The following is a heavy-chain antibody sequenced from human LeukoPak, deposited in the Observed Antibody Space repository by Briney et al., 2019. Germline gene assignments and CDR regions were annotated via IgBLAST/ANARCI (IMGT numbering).Heavy chain of an antibody. V-gene: IGHV4-59*01. D-gene: IGHD2-15*01. Sequence: SETLSLTCTVSGGSISTYYWSWIRQPPGKGLEWIGYVYYTGSTDYNPSLESRVAISVDTSKNQFSLRLNSVTAADTAMYYCARGDCSGGSCYEGRYYFDYWGQGTLVTVSS. CDR3: ARGDCSGGSCYEGRYYFDY. J-gene: IGHJ4*02. CDR2: VYYTGST. CDR1: GGSISTYY.